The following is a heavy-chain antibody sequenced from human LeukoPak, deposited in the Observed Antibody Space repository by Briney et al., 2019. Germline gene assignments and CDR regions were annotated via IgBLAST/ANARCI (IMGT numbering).Heavy chain of an antibody. CDR2: ISYDGSKK. D-gene: IGHD3-3*01. J-gene: IGHJ4*02. CDR1: GFTFSSYA. Sequence: PGGSLRLSCAASGFTFSSYAMHWVRQAPGKGLEWVAVISYDGSKKYYADSVKGRFTISRDNSKNTLYLQMNSLRDEDTAVYYCARDSDVLRFLEWLSMPDYWGQGTLVTVSS. CDR3: ARDSDVLRFLEWLSMPDY. V-gene: IGHV3-30-3*01.